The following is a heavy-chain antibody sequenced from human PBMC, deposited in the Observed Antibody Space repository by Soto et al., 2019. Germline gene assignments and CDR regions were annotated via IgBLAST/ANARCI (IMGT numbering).Heavy chain of an antibody. V-gene: IGHV4-30-4*01. D-gene: IGHD3-22*01. J-gene: IGHJ3*01. Sequence: QVQLQESGPGLGKPSQTLSLTCAVSGGSISSGDYYWSWIRQPPGKGLELIGYIYYNGGTYYNPSLKSRAFISVDTSENQFSLKLSSVTAADTAVYYCASSYDSSGYDAFDFWGQGTMVTVSS. CDR3: ASSYDSSGYDAFDF. CDR2: IYYNGGT. CDR1: GGSISSGDYY.